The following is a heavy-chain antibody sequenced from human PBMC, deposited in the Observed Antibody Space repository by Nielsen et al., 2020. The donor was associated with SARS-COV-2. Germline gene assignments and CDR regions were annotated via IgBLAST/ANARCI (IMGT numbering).Heavy chain of an antibody. V-gene: IGHV4-34*09. CDR1: GGSFSGYY. CDR2: INHSGST. J-gene: IGHJ6*03. Sequence: SETLSPTCAVYGGSFSGYYWSWIRQPPGKGLEWIGEINHSGSTFYNPSLKSRLARSLDTSKNQFSLKLSSVTAADTAVYYWARGGGSTISSRYMDVWGKGTTVTVSS. CDR3: ARGGGSTISSRYMDV. D-gene: IGHD5-24*01.